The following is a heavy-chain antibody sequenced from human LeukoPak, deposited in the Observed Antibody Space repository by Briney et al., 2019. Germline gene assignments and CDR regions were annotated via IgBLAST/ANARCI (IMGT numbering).Heavy chain of an antibody. Sequence: HPGGSLRLSCVVSGFTFSSHWMSWVRQAPGKGLEWVANIKNDGSEKYYADAVKGRFTISRDNAENSLYLQMNSLTVEDTAVYYFARTSGSLELIVITSGGYFDSWGQGTLVTVSS. J-gene: IGHJ4*02. D-gene: IGHD2-2*01. CDR1: GFTFSSHW. CDR2: IKNDGSEK. V-gene: IGHV3-7*01. CDR3: ARTSGSLELIVITSGGYFDS.